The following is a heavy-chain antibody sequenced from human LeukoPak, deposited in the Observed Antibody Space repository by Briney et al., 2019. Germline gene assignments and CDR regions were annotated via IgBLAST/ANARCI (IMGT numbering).Heavy chain of an antibody. D-gene: IGHD3-3*01. J-gene: IGHJ4*02. CDR1: GFTFSSYA. Sequence: GGSLRLSCAASGFTFSSYATSWVRQAPGKGLEWVSAISGSGGSTYYADSVKGRFTISRDNSKNTLYLQMNSLRAEDTAVYYCAKVDSYYDFWSGYYPYWGQGTLVTVSS. V-gene: IGHV3-23*01. CDR2: ISGSGGST. CDR3: AKVDSYYDFWSGYYPY.